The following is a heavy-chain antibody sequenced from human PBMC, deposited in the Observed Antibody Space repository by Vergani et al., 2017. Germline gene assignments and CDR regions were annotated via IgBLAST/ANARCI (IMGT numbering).Heavy chain of an antibody. Sequence: EVQLVESGGGLVQPGRSLRLSCAASGFTFDDYAMHWVRQAPGKGLEWVSGISWNSGSIGYADSVKGRFTISRDNAKNSLYLQMNSLRAEDTALYYCAKDIRGLVVVPAAEGNLFDYWGQGTLVTVSS. CDR1: GFTFDDYA. D-gene: IGHD2-2*01. V-gene: IGHV3-9*01. J-gene: IGHJ4*02. CDR3: AKDIRGLVVVPAAEGNLFDY. CDR2: ISWNSGSI.